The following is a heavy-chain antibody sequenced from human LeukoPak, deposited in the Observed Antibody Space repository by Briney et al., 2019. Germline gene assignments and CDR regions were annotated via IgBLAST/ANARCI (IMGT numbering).Heavy chain of an antibody. J-gene: IGHJ4*02. Sequence: GESLKISCKGSGYRFTSNWIAWVRQMPGKGLEWMGIIYPGASDTRYSPSFQGQVTISADKSSTAYLQWSSLKASDTAMYYCARGLGGDFWSGYSYCFDYWGQGTLVTVSS. D-gene: IGHD3-3*01. CDR2: IYPGASDT. CDR3: ARGLGGDFWSGYSYCFDY. CDR1: GYRFTSNW. V-gene: IGHV5-51*01.